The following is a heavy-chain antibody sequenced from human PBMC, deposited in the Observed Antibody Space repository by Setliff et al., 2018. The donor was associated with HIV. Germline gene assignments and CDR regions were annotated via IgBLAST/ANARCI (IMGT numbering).Heavy chain of an antibody. CDR3: ATDLTYSSGRGWFDP. V-gene: IGHV1-69-2*01. D-gene: IGHD6-19*01. CDR2: VDPEDGET. J-gene: IGHJ5*02. Sequence: ASVKVSCKASGYTFTDYYMHWVQQAPGKGLEWMGRVDPEDGETIYAEKFQGRVTITADTSTDTAYMELSSLRSEDTAVYYCATDLTYSSGRGWFDPWGQGTLVTAPQ. CDR1: GYTFTDYY.